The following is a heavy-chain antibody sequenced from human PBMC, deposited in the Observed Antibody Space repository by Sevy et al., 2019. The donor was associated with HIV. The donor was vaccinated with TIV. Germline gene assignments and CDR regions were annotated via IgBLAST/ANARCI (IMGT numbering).Heavy chain of an antibody. Sequence: SETLSLTCTVSGGSISSYYWSWIRQPAGKGLEWIGRIYTSGGTNYNPSLKSRVTMSVDTSKNQFSLKLSCVTAADSAVYYCARGDGYNYVGGFDYWGQGTLVTVSS. V-gene: IGHV4-4*07. CDR1: GGSISSYY. J-gene: IGHJ4*02. CDR3: ARGDGYNYVGGFDY. CDR2: IYTSGGT. D-gene: IGHD5-12*01.